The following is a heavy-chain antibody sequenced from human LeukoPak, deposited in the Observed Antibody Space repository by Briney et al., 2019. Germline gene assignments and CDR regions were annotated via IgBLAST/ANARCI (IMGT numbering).Heavy chain of an antibody. J-gene: IGHJ6*02. CDR3: ARDSDGMSV. Sequence: TGGSLRLSCAASRFTFSTYGMHWVRQAPGKGLEWVALISYDGINKYYVDSVKGRFTVSRDNSKSTLYLQVNSLRAEDTAVYYCARDSDGMSVWGLGTTVTVSS. CDR1: RFTFSTYG. V-gene: IGHV3-30*03. CDR2: ISYDGINK.